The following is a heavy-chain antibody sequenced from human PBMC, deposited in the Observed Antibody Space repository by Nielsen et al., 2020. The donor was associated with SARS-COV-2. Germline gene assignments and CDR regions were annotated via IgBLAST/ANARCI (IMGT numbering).Heavy chain of an antibody. J-gene: IGHJ4*02. CDR3: ARLRDDGYYFDTGPFDH. D-gene: IGHD2/OR15-2a*01. V-gene: IGHV3-30*03. Sequence: GESLKISCAASGFPFGDYGMYWVRQAPGKGLEWVAVISYDGDNEDYADSGRGRFTISRDNAKNTVYLEMNSLRAEDTAVYYCARLRDDGYYFDTGPFDHWGQGTPVTVSS. CDR1: GFPFGDYG. CDR2: ISYDGDNE.